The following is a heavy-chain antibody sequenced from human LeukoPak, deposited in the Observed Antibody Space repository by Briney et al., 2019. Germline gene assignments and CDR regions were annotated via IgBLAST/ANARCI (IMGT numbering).Heavy chain of an antibody. Sequence: SETLPLTCTVSGGSISSRGFFWGWIRQPPGKGPEWIGSVYSDGVTYYNRSLKSRVTMSLDTSTNRFSLRLSSVTAADTAVYYCARLPCSAAVCPTLPYNHFDPWGQGTLVTVSS. CDR1: GGSISSRGFF. CDR3: ARLPCSAAVCPTLPYNHFDP. CDR2: VYSDGVT. D-gene: IGHD2-15*01. J-gene: IGHJ5*02. V-gene: IGHV4-39*01.